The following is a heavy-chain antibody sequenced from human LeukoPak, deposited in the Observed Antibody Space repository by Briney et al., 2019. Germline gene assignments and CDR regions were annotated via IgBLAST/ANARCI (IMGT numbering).Heavy chain of an antibody. Sequence: PSETLSLTCTVSGFFSTGYYWGWIRQPPGKGLEWIASIRHDGHTYNNPSLKSQATISVDMSRNQFSLRLNSLTAADTAVYYCARQVATRGEWAFDVWGQGTMVTVSS. V-gene: IGHV4-38-2*02. D-gene: IGHD5-12*01. CDR3: ARQVATRGEWAFDV. CDR1: GFFSTGYY. J-gene: IGHJ3*01. CDR2: IRHDGHT.